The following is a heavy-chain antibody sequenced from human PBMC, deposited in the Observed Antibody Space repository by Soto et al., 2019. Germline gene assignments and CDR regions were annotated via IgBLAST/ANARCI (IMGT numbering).Heavy chain of an antibody. Sequence: QVQLQESGPGLVKPSQTLSLTCTVSGGSISSGGFYWSWTRQHPGKGLEWIGYISYSGSIYYNPSLKSRVTISVDTSRNQCSLKLSSVTAADTAVYYCARGYCSSASCYDLKLDYWGQGTLVTVSS. V-gene: IGHV4-31*03. CDR3: ARGYCSSASCYDLKLDY. CDR1: GGSISSGGFY. CDR2: ISYSGSI. D-gene: IGHD2-2*01. J-gene: IGHJ4*02.